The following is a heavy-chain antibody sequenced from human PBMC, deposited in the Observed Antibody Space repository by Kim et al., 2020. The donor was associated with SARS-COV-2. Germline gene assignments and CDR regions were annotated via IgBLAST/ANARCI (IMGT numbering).Heavy chain of an antibody. J-gene: IGHJ4*02. CDR3: VREIGATSGSDY. V-gene: IGHV3-53*01. D-gene: IGHD3-10*01. CDR2: VFGADTK. Sequence: GGSLRLSCSVSGFSVSSRYMTWVRQAPGKGLEWVSVVFGADTKYYAESVRGRFTISRDNFKNMVYLQMDSLRADDTAIYYCVREIGATSGSDYWGRGTLVTVSS. CDR1: GFSVSSRY.